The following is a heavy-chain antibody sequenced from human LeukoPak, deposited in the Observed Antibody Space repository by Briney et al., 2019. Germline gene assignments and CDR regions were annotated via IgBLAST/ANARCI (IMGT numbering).Heavy chain of an antibody. CDR1: GFTFSSYS. Sequence: PGGSLRLSCAASGFTFSSYSMNWVRQAPGKGLEWVSSISSSSSYIYYADSVEGRFTISRDNAKNSLYLQMNSLRAEDTAVYYCARADCSGGSCYSFDAFDIWGQGTMVTVSS. D-gene: IGHD2-15*01. J-gene: IGHJ3*02. CDR3: ARADCSGGSCYSFDAFDI. CDR2: ISSSSSYI. V-gene: IGHV3-21*01.